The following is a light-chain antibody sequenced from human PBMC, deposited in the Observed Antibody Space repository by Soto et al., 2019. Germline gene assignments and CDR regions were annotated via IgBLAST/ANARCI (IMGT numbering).Light chain of an antibody. Sequence: EIVMTQSPATLSVSPGERATLSCRASQSLSFNLAWYQQKPGQAPRLLIYAASTRATGIPARFSGSGSGTEFTLTISSLQSEDFAVYYCQQYNNWPAITFGQGTRLEI. CDR2: AAS. CDR1: QSLSFN. CDR3: QQYNNWPAIT. J-gene: IGKJ5*01. V-gene: IGKV3-15*01.